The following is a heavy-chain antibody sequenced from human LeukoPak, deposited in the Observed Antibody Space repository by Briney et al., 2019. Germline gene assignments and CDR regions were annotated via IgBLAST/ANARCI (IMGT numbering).Heavy chain of an antibody. CDR1: GGSISSGGYY. V-gene: IGHV4-31*03. J-gene: IGHJ5*02. Sequence: SQTLSLTCTVSGGSISSGGYYWRWIRQHPGKGLEWIGYIYYSGSTYYNPSLKSRVTISADTSKNQFSLKLSSVTAADTAVYYCARDRCSSTSCRNWFDPWGQGTLVTVSS. CDR3: ARDRCSSTSCRNWFDP. D-gene: IGHD2-2*01. CDR2: IYYSGST.